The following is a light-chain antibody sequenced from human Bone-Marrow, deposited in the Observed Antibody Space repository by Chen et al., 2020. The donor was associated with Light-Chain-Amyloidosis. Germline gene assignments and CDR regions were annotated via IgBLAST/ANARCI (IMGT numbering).Light chain of an antibody. J-gene: IGLJ3*02. CDR2: EVS. Sequence: QSALTQPASVSGSPGQSITISCTGTRSDVGKYDYVSWYQHHPAKAPKLISYEVSNRPSGGSSRCSGSKSDNTASLTISGLLAEDEADYYCSSYTRSSTLVFGGGTKLTVL. CDR3: SSYTRSSTLV. V-gene: IGLV2-14*01. CDR1: RSDVGKYDY.